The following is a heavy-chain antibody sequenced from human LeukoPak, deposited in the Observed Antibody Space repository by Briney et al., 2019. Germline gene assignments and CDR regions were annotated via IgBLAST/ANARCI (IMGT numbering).Heavy chain of an antibody. J-gene: IGHJ4*02. Sequence: ASVTVSFKASGYTFTSYYMHWVRQAPGQGLEWMGIINPSGGSTSYAQKFQGRVTMTRDTSTSTVYMELSSLRSEDTAVYYCARDEYNWNAEFDYWGQGTLVTVSS. CDR2: INPSGGST. CDR1: GYTFTSYY. D-gene: IGHD1-1*01. V-gene: IGHV1-46*01. CDR3: ARDEYNWNAEFDY.